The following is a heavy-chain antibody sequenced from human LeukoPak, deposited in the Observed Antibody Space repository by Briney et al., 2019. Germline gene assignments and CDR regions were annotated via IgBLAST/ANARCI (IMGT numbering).Heavy chain of an antibody. CDR3: AREGEVRSGATFDY. CDR1: GYSISSGYY. D-gene: IGHD2-15*01. V-gene: IGHV4-38-2*02. J-gene: IGHJ4*02. CDR2: IYHSGST. Sequence: SETLSLTCTVSGYSISSGYYWGWIRQPPGKGLEWIGSIYHSGSTYYNPSLKSRVTISVDTSKNQFSLKLSSVTAADTAVYYCAREGEVRSGATFDYWGQGTLVTVSS.